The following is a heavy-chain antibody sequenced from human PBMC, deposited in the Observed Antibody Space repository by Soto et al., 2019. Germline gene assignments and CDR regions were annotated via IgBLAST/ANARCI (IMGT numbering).Heavy chain of an antibody. CDR2: VSGDGGGL. V-gene: IGHV3-9*01. J-gene: IGHJ4*02. D-gene: IGHD4-17*01. CDR1: GFNFDDYA. Sequence: EVQVVESGGSLVQPGRSLQLACATSGFNFDDYAIHWVRQAPGQGLEWISGVSGDGGGLGYADSVKGRFTISRDSAKNSVYLQMTSLRPEDTAFYYCAKDMGHYGGNYLDYWGQGTQVTVSS. CDR3: AKDMGHYGGNYLDY.